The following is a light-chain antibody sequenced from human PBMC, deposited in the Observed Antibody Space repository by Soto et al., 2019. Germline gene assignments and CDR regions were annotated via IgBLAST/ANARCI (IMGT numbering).Light chain of an antibody. V-gene: IGKV3-15*01. CDR1: QSVSGN. Sequence: EIVMTQSPATLSVSPGERATLSCRASQSVSGNLAWYQQKPGQAPRLLIYGASTRATGIPARFSGSGSGTEFTPTLSSLQSEDFAVYYCQQYNNWPPWTFGQGTKVEIK. J-gene: IGKJ1*01. CDR3: QQYNNWPPWT. CDR2: GAS.